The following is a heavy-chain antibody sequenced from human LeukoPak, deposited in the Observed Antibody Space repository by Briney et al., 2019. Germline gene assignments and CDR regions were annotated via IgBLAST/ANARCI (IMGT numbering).Heavy chain of an antibody. D-gene: IGHD3-10*01. CDR2: IYHSGST. CDR3: ARPYPTYYYGSGSYRRPSTYYFDY. Sequence: PSETLSLTCAVSGGSISSSNWWSWVRQPPGKGLEWIGEIYHSGSTNYNPSLKSRVTISVDKSKNQFSLKLSSVTAADTAVYYCARPYPTYYYGSGSYRRPSTYYFDYWGQGTLVTVSS. V-gene: IGHV4-4*02. J-gene: IGHJ4*02. CDR1: GGSISSSNW.